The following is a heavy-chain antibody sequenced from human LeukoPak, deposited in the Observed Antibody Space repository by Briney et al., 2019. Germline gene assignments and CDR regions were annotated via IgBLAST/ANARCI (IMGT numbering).Heavy chain of an antibody. CDR2: ISDSGGST. CDR1: RFTFTSYA. D-gene: IGHD4-11*01. J-gene: IGHJ4*02. CDR3: AKERVTTTTFDY. V-gene: IGHV3-23*01. Sequence: PRWSLRLSCAATRFTFTSYAMSWVRQAPGKAMDRVSLISDSGGSTYYADSVKGRFTISRDNSKNTLYLEMNSLRTEDTAVYYCAKERVTTTTFDYWGQGTLVTVSS.